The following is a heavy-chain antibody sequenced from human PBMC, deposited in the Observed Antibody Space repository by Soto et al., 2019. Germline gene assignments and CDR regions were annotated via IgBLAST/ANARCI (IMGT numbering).Heavy chain of an antibody. D-gene: IGHD3-22*01. Sequence: GASVKVSCKASGGTFSSYAISWVRQAPGQGLEWMGGIIPIFGTANYAQKYQGRVTITADESTSTAYMELSSLRSEDTAVYYRARDITVYDSSGYYLNWFDPWGQGTLVTVSS. CDR1: GGTFSSYA. J-gene: IGHJ5*02. CDR2: IIPIFGTA. V-gene: IGHV1-69*13. CDR3: ARDITVYDSSGYYLNWFDP.